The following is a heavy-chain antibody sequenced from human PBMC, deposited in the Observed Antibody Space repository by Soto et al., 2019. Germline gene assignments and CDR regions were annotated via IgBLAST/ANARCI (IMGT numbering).Heavy chain of an antibody. D-gene: IGHD1-26*01. V-gene: IGHV3-23*01. CDR3: AKPKYSGCWDDAFDI. Sequence: GSLRLSCEASGFTFGSYAISWVRHSALKWLEWVSAIPGGGDSAYYADSVRGRFTISRDNSMNTLDLQMDSLRAEDTAVYFCAKPKYSGCWDDAFDIWGQGTKVTVSS. CDR1: GFTFGSYA. CDR2: IPGGGDSA. J-gene: IGHJ3*02.